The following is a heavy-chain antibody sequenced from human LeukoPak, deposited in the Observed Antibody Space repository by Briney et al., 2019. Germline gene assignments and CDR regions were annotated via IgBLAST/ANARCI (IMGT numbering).Heavy chain of an antibody. D-gene: IGHD4-17*01. J-gene: IGHJ4*02. CDR1: GFTFNTYS. V-gene: IGHV3-23*01. CDR2: ISGSGGRT. CDR3: ATPPTVTRNY. Sequence: GGSLRLSCEAPGFTFNTYSMNWARQAPGKGLEWVSSISGSGGRTHYADSVRGRFTISRDNSKNTLYLQMDSLRAEGTAVYYCATPPTVTRNYWGQGTLVTVSS.